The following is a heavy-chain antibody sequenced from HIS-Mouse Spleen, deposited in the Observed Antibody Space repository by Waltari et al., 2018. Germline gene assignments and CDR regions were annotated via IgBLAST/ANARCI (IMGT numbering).Heavy chain of an antibody. CDR1: GGSIRSSSYY. D-gene: IGHD6-13*01. CDR2: IYYSGST. J-gene: IGHJ2*01. V-gene: IGHV4-39*07. CDR3: AREIPYSSSWYDWYFDL. Sequence: QLQLQESGPGLVKPSETLSLTGTFSGGSIRSSSYYWGWIRQPPGKGLEWIGSIYYSGSTYYNPSLKSRVTISVDTSKNQFSLKLSSVTAADTAVYYCAREIPYSSSWYDWYFDLWGRGTLVTVSS.